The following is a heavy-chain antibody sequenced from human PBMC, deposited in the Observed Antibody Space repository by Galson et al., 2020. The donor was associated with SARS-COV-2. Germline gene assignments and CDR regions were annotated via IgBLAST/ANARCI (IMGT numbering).Heavy chain of an antibody. Sequence: GESLKISCEASGFTFSSYAMHWVRQAPGKGLDWVAVISYAGSNKYYADSVKGRFTISRDNSKNTLYLQMNSLRAEDTAVYYCARDSLVLGIAAAGLDYWGQGTLVTVSS. D-gene: IGHD6-13*01. V-gene: IGHV3-30-3*01. CDR2: ISYAGSNK. CDR3: ARDSLVLGIAAAGLDY. J-gene: IGHJ4*02. CDR1: GFTFSSYA.